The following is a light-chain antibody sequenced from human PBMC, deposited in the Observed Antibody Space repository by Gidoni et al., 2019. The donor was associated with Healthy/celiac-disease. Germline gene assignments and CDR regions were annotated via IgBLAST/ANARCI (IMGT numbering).Light chain of an antibody. CDR1: QSVSSSY. Sequence: EIVLTPSPRTLSLSPAERATLACRASQSVSSSYLAWYQQKPGQAPRLLIYGASSRATGIPDRFSGSGSGTDFTLTISRLEPEDFAVYYCQQYGSSPPYTFGQGTKLEIK. J-gene: IGKJ2*01. V-gene: IGKV3-20*01. CDR2: GAS. CDR3: QQYGSSPPYT.